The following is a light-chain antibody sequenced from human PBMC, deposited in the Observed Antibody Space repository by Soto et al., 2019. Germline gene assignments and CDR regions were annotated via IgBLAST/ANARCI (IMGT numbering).Light chain of an antibody. J-gene: IGLJ3*02. CDR1: NIGTKS. CDR3: QIWDGPSGHWG. V-gene: IGLV3-21*02. Sequence: SYELTQPPSVSVAPGQTASITCGGNNIGTKSVHWYQQKPGQAPVLVVYDDSDRPSGIPDRFSGYNSGNTATLTISRVEAGDEADFYCQIWDGPSGHWGFGGGTKLTVL. CDR2: DDS.